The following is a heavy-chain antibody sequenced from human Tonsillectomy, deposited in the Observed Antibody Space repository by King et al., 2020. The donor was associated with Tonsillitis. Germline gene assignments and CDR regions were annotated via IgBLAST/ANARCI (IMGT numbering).Heavy chain of an antibody. CDR3: ARHQGGRGYHYGMDV. Sequence: QLQESGPGLVKPSETLSLTCTVSGDSISSSTYYWGWIRQPPGKGLEWIGSVYYSGTTYYNPSPKSRVTISVDTSKNHFSLKLSSFTAADTAVYYCARHQGGRGYHYGMDVWGQGTTVTVSS. J-gene: IGHJ6*02. CDR1: GDSISSSTYY. D-gene: IGHD3-3*01. V-gene: IGHV4-39*01. CDR2: VYYSGTT.